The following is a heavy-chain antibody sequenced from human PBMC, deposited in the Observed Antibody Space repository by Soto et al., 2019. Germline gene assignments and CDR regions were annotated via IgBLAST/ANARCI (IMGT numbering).Heavy chain of an antibody. CDR1: GYTFTNSYD. CDR3: ARTIFGVATYYFDY. CDR2: MSPNSGTT. V-gene: IGHV1-8*01. D-gene: IGHD3-3*01. J-gene: IGHJ4*02. Sequence: ASVKVSCKASGYTFTNSYDICWVRQATGQGLEWMGWMSPNSGTTGYAQKFQGRVTMTRNTSISTAYMELSSLRSEDTAVYYCARTIFGVATYYFDYWGQGTPVTVSS.